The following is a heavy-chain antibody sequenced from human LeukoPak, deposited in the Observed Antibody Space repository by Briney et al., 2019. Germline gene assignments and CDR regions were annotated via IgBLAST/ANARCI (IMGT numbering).Heavy chain of an antibody. CDR2: ISGSGSDI. J-gene: IGHJ4*02. V-gene: IGHV3-11*05. CDR3: AKDDRWLQFCC. D-gene: IGHD5-24*01. CDR1: GFTFSDYY. Sequence: PGGSLRLSCATSGFTFSDYYMSWIRQAPGKGLEWLSYISGSGSDINYANSVKGRFTISRDNAKNSLYLQMNSLRAEDTAVYYCAKDDRWLQFCCWGQGTLVTVSS.